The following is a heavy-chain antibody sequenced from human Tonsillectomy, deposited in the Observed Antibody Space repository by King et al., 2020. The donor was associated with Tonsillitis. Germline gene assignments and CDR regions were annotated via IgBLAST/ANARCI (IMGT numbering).Heavy chain of an antibody. D-gene: IGHD3-22*01. CDR3: ARGRRGDSGGYYKTLYWNS. Sequence: VQLQESGPGLVKPSETLSLTCTVSGGSISSYYWSWIRQPPGKGLEWIGYIYYSGSTNYNPSLKSRVTISVDTSKNQFSLKLSSVTAADTAVYYCARGRRGDSGGYYKTLYWNSWGQGTLVTVSP. CDR1: GGSISSYY. V-gene: IGHV4-59*01. J-gene: IGHJ4*02. CDR2: IYYSGST.